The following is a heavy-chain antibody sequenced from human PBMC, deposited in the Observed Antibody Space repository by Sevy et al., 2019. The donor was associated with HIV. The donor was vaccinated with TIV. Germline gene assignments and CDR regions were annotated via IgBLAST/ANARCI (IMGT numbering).Heavy chain of an antibody. CDR2: LTGSGGNT. CDR1: GYIFSSYT. CDR3: AKGLRYKFFGEGNYYYYYGMDV. Sequence: GGSLRLSCAASGYIFSSYTMTWVRLAPGKGLEWVSGLTGSGGNTHYADSVKGRFTISRDNSKSTLYLQMNSLRAEDTAVYYCAKGLRYKFFGEGNYYYYYGMDVWGQGTTVTVSS. D-gene: IGHD3-16*02. J-gene: IGHJ6*02. V-gene: IGHV3-23*01.